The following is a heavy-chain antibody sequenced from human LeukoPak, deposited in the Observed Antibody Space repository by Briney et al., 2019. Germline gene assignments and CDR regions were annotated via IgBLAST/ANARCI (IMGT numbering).Heavy chain of an antibody. D-gene: IGHD3-10*01. CDR2: ISGSSGNT. CDR1: GFTFSSYA. J-gene: IGHJ6*03. Sequence: GGSLRLSCAASGFTFSSYAMSWVRQAPGKGLEWVSAISGSSGNTYYADSVKGRFTISRDNSKNTLFLQVNSLRAEDTAVYYCAKGGAVSSKSITMIRGTRRYYYYMDVWGKGTTVTISS. V-gene: IGHV3-23*01. CDR3: AKGGAVSSKSITMIRGTRRYYYYMDV.